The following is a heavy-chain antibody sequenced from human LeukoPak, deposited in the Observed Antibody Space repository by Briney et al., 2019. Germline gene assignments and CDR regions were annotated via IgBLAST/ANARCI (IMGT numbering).Heavy chain of an antibody. J-gene: IGHJ4*02. V-gene: IGHV3-30-3*01. CDR3: ARDRQEGWLPLYFDY. Sequence: PGKSLRLSCAVSGFIFSNYPMHWVRQAPGKGLEWVAAISYDGSNKYYADSVKGRFTISRDNAKNSLYLQMNSLRAEDTAVYYCARDRQEGWLPLYFDYWGQGTLVTVSS. D-gene: IGHD5-12*01. CDR2: ISYDGSNK. CDR1: GFIFSNYP.